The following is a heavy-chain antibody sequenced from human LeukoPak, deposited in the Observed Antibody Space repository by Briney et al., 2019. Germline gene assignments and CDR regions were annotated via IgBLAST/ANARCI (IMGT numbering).Heavy chain of an antibody. D-gene: IGHD1-26*01. J-gene: IGHJ4*02. CDR1: GFTFSSYS. CDR3: ARDGSGGRGSYYADY. CDR2: ISSSSSYT. Sequence: GGSLRLSCAASGFTFSSYSMNWVRQAPGKGLEWVSSISSSSSYTYYADSVKGRFTISRDNAKNSLYLQMNSLRAEDTAVYYCARDGSGGRGSYYADYWGQGTLVTVSS. V-gene: IGHV3-21*01.